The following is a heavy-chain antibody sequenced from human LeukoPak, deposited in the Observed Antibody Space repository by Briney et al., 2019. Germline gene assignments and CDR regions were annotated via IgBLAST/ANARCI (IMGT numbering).Heavy chain of an antibody. Sequence: GSLRLSCAASGFTVSSNYMSWVRQAPGKGLEWVSVIYSGGSTYYADSVKGRFTISRDNSKNTLYLQMNSLRAEDTAVYYCARDELYDSSGYYDYWGQGTLVTVSS. J-gene: IGHJ4*02. D-gene: IGHD3-22*01. V-gene: IGHV3-66*01. CDR2: IYSGGST. CDR3: ARDELYDSSGYYDY. CDR1: GFTVSSNY.